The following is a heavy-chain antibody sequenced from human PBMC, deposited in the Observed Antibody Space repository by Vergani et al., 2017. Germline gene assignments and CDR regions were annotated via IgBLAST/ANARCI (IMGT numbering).Heavy chain of an antibody. CDR2: IYYSGTT. D-gene: IGHD3-22*01. J-gene: IGHJ4*02. Sequence: QVQLQESGPGLVKPSETLSLTCTVSGGSISSYYWSWIRQPPGKGLAWIGYIYYSGTTNYNPSLKSRFTISVDTSKNQFSLKLSSVTAADTAVYYCAREAYYYDSRYIDYWGQGTLVTVSS. CDR3: AREAYYYDSRYIDY. V-gene: IGHV4-59*01. CDR1: GGSISSYY.